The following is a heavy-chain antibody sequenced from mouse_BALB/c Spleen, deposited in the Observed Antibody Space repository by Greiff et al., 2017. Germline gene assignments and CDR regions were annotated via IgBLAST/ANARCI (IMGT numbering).Heavy chain of an antibody. D-gene: IGHD2-3*01. CDR1: GYTFTSYY. Sequence: QVQLQQSGPELVKPGASVRISCKASGYTFTSYYIHWVKQRPGQGLEWIGWIYPGNVDTKYNEKFKGKVTLTADKSSSTAYMQLSSLASEDSSVYFSARWDDGYYVAMDYWGQGTSVTVSS. V-gene: IGHV1S56*01. J-gene: IGHJ4*01. CDR3: ARWDDGYYVAMDY. CDR2: IYPGNVDT.